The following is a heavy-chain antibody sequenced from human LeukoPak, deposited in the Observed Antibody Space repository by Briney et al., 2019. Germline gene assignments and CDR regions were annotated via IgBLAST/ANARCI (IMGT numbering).Heavy chain of an antibody. D-gene: IGHD3-10*01. CDR3: ARDHFDVHYYGSGSYYGPHTHAGDYYYGMDV. Sequence: GASVKVSCKASGGTFSSYAISWVRQAPGQGLEWMGGIIPIFGTANYAQKFQGRVTITADESTSTAYMELSSLRSEDTAVYYCARDHFDVHYYGSGSYYGPHTHAGDYYYGMDVWGQGTMVTVSS. CDR1: GGTFSSYA. J-gene: IGHJ6*02. CDR2: IIPIFGTA. V-gene: IGHV1-69*13.